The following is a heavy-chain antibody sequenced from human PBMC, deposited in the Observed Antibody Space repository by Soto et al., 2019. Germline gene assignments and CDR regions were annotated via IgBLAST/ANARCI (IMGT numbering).Heavy chain of an antibody. D-gene: IGHD3-22*01. CDR2: IIPILGIA. J-gene: IGHJ5*02. V-gene: IGHV1-69*02. CDR1: GGTFSSYT. CDR3: ARAQRYYYDSSADWFDP. Sequence: QVQLVQSGAEVKKPGSSVKVSCKASGGTFSSYTISWVRQAPGQGLEWMGRIIPILGIANYAQKFQGRVTITADKSTSTAYMELSSLRSEDTAVYYCARAQRYYYDSSADWFDPWGQGTLVTVSS.